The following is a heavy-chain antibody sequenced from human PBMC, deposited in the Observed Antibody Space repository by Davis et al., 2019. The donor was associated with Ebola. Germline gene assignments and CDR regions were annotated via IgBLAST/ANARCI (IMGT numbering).Heavy chain of an antibody. V-gene: IGHV4-34*01. D-gene: IGHD3-10*01. J-gene: IGHJ6*01. CDR3: ARGRVRGVRKLSVSYYYGMDV. CDR1: APSFTGYY. CDR2: INHSGST. Sequence: PSETLSLTCAVYAPSFTGYYCSWIRQPPGKGLEWIGEINHSGSTNYNPSLKSRVTISVDTSKNQFSLKLSSVTAADTAVYYCARGRVRGVRKLSVSYYYGMDVWGQGTTVNVSS.